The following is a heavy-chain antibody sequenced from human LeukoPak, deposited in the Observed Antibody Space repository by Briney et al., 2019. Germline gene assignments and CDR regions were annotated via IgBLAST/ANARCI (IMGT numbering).Heavy chain of an antibody. Sequence: GGSLRLSCAASGFTASSNYMSWVRQAPGKGLEWVSVIYSGGSTYYADSVKGRFTISRDNSKNTLYLQMNSLRAEDTAVYYCARGTDGYPADYWGQGTLVTVSS. D-gene: IGHD6-25*01. CDR2: IYSGGST. CDR3: ARGTDGYPADY. J-gene: IGHJ4*02. V-gene: IGHV3-53*01. CDR1: GFTASSNY.